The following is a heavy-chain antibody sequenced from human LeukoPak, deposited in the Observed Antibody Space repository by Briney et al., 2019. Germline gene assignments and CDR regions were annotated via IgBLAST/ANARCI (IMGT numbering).Heavy chain of an antibody. V-gene: IGHV1-2*02. D-gene: IGHD3-3*02. CDR3: ARDPILDRHTRYYHYYYYMDV. Sequence: ASVKVSCKASGYSFTGHYMHWVRQAPGQGLEWMGWINPKSGGTNYAQKFQGRVTMTRDTSISTAYMDMSSLRSDDTAVYYCARDPILDRHTRYYHYYYYMDVWGKGTTVTISS. CDR2: INPKSGGT. J-gene: IGHJ6*03. CDR1: GYSFTGHY.